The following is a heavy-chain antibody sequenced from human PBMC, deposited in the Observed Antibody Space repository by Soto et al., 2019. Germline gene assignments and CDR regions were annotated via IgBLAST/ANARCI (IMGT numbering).Heavy chain of an antibody. Sequence: XSVKVACKASGYPLTGYYMHWVRQAPGQGLEWMGWINPNSGGTNYAQKFQGRVTMTRDTSISTAYMELSRLRSDDTAVYYCARGGSGVRGVILGSWGQRTTVTVSS. CDR1: GYPLTGYY. J-gene: IGHJ6*02. V-gene: IGHV1-2*02. CDR2: INPNSGGT. CDR3: ARGGSGVRGVILGS. D-gene: IGHD3-10*01.